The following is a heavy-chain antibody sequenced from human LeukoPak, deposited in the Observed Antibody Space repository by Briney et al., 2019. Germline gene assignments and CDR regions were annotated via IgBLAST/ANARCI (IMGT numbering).Heavy chain of an antibody. CDR1: GGSISSGGYY. CDR3: ARESVAGNGVDY. V-gene: IGHV4-31*03. CDR2: IYYSGST. D-gene: IGHD6-19*01. J-gene: IGHJ4*02. Sequence: SETLSLTCTVSGGSISSGGYYWSWIRQHPGKGLEWIGYIYYSGSTYYNPSLKSRVTISVDTSMNQFSLKLSSVTAADTAVYYCARESVAGNGVDYWGQGTLVTVSS.